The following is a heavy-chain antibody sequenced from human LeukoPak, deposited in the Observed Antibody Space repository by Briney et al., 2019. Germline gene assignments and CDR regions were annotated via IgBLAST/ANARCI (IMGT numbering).Heavy chain of an antibody. Sequence: GGSLRLSCAASGFTTNTNYMSWVRQAPGKGLEWVSGIYTGDSTIYSDSVRGRFTISRDNSKNTFYLQMNSLRAEDTAVYYCVGYHSESPAPWGQGTLVTVSS. CDR2: IYTGDST. J-gene: IGHJ5*02. V-gene: IGHV3-53*01. D-gene: IGHD3-10*01. CDR1: GFTTNTNY. CDR3: VGYHSESPAP.